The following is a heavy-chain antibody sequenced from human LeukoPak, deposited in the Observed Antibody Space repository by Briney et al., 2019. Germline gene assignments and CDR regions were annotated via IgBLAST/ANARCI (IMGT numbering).Heavy chain of an antibody. V-gene: IGHV4-59*01. Sequence: SETLSLTCTVSGGSLSSYYWSWIRQPPGKGLEWIGYIYYSGSTNYNPSLKSRVTISVDTSKNQFSLKLSSVTAADTAVYYCASFYPDDAFDIWGQGTMVTVSS. D-gene: IGHD3-3*01. CDR1: GGSLSSYY. CDR2: IYYSGST. J-gene: IGHJ3*02. CDR3: ASFYPDDAFDI.